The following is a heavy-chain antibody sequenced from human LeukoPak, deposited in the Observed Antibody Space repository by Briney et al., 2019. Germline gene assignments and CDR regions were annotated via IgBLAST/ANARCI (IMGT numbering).Heavy chain of an antibody. D-gene: IGHD2-15*01. V-gene: IGHV3-48*02. J-gene: IGHJ2*01. CDR1: GFTFSSYS. CDR3: ARARLTCRGGSCYSWYFDL. Sequence: GGSLRLSCAACGFTFSSYSMDGVRQAPGKGLEWVSIISSSGTSIYYADSVKGRLTISRDNAKNSLYLQMNSLRDEDTAVYYSARARLTCRGGSCYSWYFDLWGRGTLVTVSS. CDR2: ISSSGTSI.